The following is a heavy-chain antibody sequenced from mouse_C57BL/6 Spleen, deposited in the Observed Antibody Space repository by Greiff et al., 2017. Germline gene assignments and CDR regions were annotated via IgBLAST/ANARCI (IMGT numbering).Heavy chain of an antibody. D-gene: IGHD2-4*01. Sequence: QVQLKESGPGLVAPSQSLSITCTVPGFSLTSYGVSWVRQPPGKGREWMGVSWGDGSTNYHSALISRLSISQDNSKSQVFLNLNILQTDDTATYYCAKPRDYDGDYYAMDYWGQGTSVTVSS. CDR1: GFSLTSYG. CDR3: AKPRDYDGDYYAMDY. V-gene: IGHV2-3*01. CDR2: SWGDGST. J-gene: IGHJ4*01.